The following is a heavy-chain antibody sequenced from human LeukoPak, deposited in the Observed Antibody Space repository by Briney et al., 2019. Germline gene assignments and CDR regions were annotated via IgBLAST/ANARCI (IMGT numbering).Heavy chain of an antibody. CDR3: AKGKGTNSGAFDI. CDR1: AFTFSGYA. J-gene: IGHJ3*02. Sequence: PGGSLRLSCAASAFTFSGYAMSWVRQAPGKGLKWVSTISGSGDITYYADSVKGRFTISRDNSKNTLYLQMSSLRAEDTAVYYCAKGKGTNSGAFDIWGQGTMVIVSS. V-gene: IGHV3-23*01. D-gene: IGHD1-14*01. CDR2: ISGSGDIT.